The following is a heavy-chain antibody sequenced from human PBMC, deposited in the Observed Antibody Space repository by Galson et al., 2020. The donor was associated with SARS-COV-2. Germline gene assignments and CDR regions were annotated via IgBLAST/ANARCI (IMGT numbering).Heavy chain of an antibody. J-gene: IGHJ5*02. D-gene: IGHD6-6*01. CDR2: ISSSSGST. CDR1: GFTFSNYA. V-gene: IGHV3-23*01. CDR3: AKEDIAARPVGWFDP. Sequence: GESLKISCEASGFTFSNYAMSWVRQAPGEGLEWLAAISSSSGSTFYADSVKGRFTISRDNSKNTLFLQMNSLRAEDTAVYYCAKEDIAARPVGWFDPWGQGTLVTVSS.